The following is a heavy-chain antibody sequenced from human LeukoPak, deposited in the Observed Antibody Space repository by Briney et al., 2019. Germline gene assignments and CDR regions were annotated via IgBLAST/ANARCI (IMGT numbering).Heavy chain of an antibody. V-gene: IGHV4-34*01. D-gene: IGHD3-22*01. CDR2: MNPSGST. Sequence: SETLSLTCAVSGGSFSGYYWTWIRQTPGKGLEWIGEMNPSGSTNYNPSLKSRVTISVDTSKNQFSLKLSSVTAADTAVYYCARGRQDVTMIVVVMTAVSYYLDVWGKGTTVTV. J-gene: IGHJ6*03. CDR3: ARGRQDVTMIVVVMTAVSYYLDV. CDR1: GGSFSGYY.